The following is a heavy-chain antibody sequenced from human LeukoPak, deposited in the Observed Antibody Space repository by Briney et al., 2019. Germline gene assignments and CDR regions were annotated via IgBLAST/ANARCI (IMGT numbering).Heavy chain of an antibody. CDR3: ARDTLRYYYYYGMDV. Sequence: PGRSLRLSCAASGFTFSSYAMQWDRQVPGKGLEWVAVISYDGSNKYYADSVKGRFTISRDNSKNTMYLQMNSLRAEDTAVYYCARDTLRYYYYYGMDVWGKGTTVTVSS. D-gene: IGHD5-12*01. J-gene: IGHJ6*04. V-gene: IGHV3-30*04. CDR1: GFTFSSYA. CDR2: ISYDGSNK.